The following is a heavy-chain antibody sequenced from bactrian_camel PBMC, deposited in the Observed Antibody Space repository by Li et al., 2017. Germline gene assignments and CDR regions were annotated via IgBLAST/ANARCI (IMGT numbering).Heavy chain of an antibody. V-gene: IGHV3S42*01. D-gene: IGHD3*01. Sequence: VQLVESGGGLVQPGGSLRLSCVGSGFTSGRFYMSWVRQGPGKDLEWLAQIAYDGWVSRYNDPAKGRFTISRDNAKNTLYPQMNSPKLEDTAMYYCTKDRSYGTRNWVRSTRGQGTQVTVS. CDR2: IAYDGWVS. J-gene: IGHJ4*01. CDR3: TKDRSYGTRNWVRST. CDR1: GFTSGRFY.